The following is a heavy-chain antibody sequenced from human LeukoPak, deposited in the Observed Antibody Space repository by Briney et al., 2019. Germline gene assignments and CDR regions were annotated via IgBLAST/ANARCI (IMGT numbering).Heavy chain of an antibody. J-gene: IGHJ6*02. CDR1: GYTFTIYY. CDR2: INPSGGST. Sequence: EASVNVSCKASGYTFTIYYMHWVRQAPGQGLEWMGIINPSGGSTSYAQKFQARVTITAGESTSTAYMELSSLRSEDTAVYYCARAGLPSVYYSYGMDVWGRGTSVTVSS. CDR3: ARAGLPSVYYSYGMDV. V-gene: IGHV1-46*01.